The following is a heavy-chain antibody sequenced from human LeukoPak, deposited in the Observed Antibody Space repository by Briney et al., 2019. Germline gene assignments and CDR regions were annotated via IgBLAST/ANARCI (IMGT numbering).Heavy chain of an antibody. J-gene: IGHJ4*02. D-gene: IGHD3-3*01. V-gene: IGHV1-2*02. CDR2: INPNSGGT. CDR1: GYTFTGYY. CDR3: ARGENDFWSDWRYFDY. Sequence: GASVKVSCKASGYTFTGYYMHRVRQAPGQGLEWMGWINPNSGGTNYAQKFQGRVTMTRDTSISTAYMELSRLRSDDTAVYYCARGENDFWSDWRYFDYWGQGTLVTVSS.